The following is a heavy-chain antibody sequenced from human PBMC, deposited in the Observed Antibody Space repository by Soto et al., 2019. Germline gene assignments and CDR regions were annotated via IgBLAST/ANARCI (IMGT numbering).Heavy chain of an antibody. D-gene: IGHD2-8*01. J-gene: IGHJ6*02. CDR1: GDDFRNYG. CDR3: ARVRCFNGLCHTADYGMDV. V-gene: IGHV1-69*13. Sequence: SVKVSCKXSGDDFRNYGINWVRQAPGQGLEWMGGIIPISGTTNYAKKFQGRVAITADESTDTVYMELSRLRSEDTAVYFCARVRCFNGLCHTADYGMDVWGQGTTVTVSS. CDR2: IIPISGTT.